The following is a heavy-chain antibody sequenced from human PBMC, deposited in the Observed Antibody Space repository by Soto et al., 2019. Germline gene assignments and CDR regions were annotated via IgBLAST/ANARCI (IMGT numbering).Heavy chain of an antibody. CDR3: ARDDFWSGYPRLPDGSLDY. V-gene: IGHV3-7*03. CDR2: IKQDGSEK. J-gene: IGHJ4*02. CDR1: GFTFSSYW. Sequence: GGSLRLSCAASGFTFSSYWMSWVRQAPGKGLEWVANIKQDGSEKYYVDSVKGRFTISRDNAKNSLYLQMNSLRAEDTAVYYCARDDFWSGYPRLPDGSLDYWGQGTLVTVSS. D-gene: IGHD3-3*01.